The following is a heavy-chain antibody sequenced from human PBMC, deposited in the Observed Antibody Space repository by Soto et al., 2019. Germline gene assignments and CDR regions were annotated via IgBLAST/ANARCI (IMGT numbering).Heavy chain of an antibody. CDR3: ARDIGQRYD. D-gene: IGHD3-9*01. V-gene: IGHV3-66*01. CDR2: IYSGGST. J-gene: IGHJ6*04. Sequence: GGSLRLSYAASGFTVSSSYMSWVRQAPGKGLEWVSVIYSGGSTYYADSVKGRFTISRDNSKNTLDLQMNSLRVEDTAVYYCARDIGQRYDWGKGTTVTVSS. CDR1: GFTVSSSY.